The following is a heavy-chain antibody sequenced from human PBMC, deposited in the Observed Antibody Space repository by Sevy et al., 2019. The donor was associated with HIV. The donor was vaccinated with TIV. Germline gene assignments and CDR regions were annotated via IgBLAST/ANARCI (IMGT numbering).Heavy chain of an antibody. CDR3: ARDRNKSEYFAY. J-gene: IGHJ4*02. Sequence: ASVKVSCKTSGYTFNTYSISWVRQAPGQGLEWMGWISAYNNNTNYAQTLQGRVTMTTDTSTSTVYLELRSLRSDDTAVYFCARDRNKSEYFAYWGQGTLVTVSS. CDR1: GYTFNTYS. CDR2: ISAYNNNT. V-gene: IGHV1-18*01.